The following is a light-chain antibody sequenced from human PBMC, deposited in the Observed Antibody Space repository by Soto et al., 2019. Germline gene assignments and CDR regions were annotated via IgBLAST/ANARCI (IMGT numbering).Light chain of an antibody. J-gene: IGKJ4*01. CDR3: PQYYSYPLT. CDR1: QGISRS. V-gene: IGKV1-8*01. Sequence: AIRMTQSPSSFSASTGDRVTITCRARQGISRSLAWHQQKTRKAPKLLIYSASSLQSGVASRFSGGGSGTDFTLTISCLQSEDFATYYGPQYYSYPLTFGGETKVEIK. CDR2: SAS.